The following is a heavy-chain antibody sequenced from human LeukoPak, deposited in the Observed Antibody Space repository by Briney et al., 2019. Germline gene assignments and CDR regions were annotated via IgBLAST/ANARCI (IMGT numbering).Heavy chain of an antibody. CDR3: ARGFDSGSYYSYYYYMDV. D-gene: IGHD1-26*01. CDR2: IYYSGST. J-gene: IGHJ6*03. CDR1: GGSISSHY. Sequence: SETLSLTYTVSGGSISSHYWSWIRQPPGKGLEWIGYIYYSGSTNYNPSLKSRVTISVDTSKNQFSLKLSSVTAADTAVYYCARGFDSGSYYSYYYYMDVWGKGTTVTVSS. V-gene: IGHV4-59*11.